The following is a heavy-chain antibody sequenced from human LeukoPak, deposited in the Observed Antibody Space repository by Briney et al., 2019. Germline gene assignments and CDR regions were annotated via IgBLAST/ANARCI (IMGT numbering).Heavy chain of an antibody. J-gene: IGHJ3*02. Sequence: GGSLRLSCAASGFTFSSYGMHWVRQAPGKGLEWVAFIRYDGSNKYYADSVKGRFTISRDNSKNTLYLQMNSLRAEDTAVYYCARATTIFGVVSAFDIWGQGTMVTVSS. CDR1: GFTFSSYG. V-gene: IGHV3-30*02. CDR2: IRYDGSNK. D-gene: IGHD3-3*01. CDR3: ARATTIFGVVSAFDI.